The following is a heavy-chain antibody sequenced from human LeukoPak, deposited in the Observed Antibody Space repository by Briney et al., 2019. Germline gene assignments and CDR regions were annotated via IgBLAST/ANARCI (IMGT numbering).Heavy chain of an antibody. CDR1: GGSFSGYY. Sequence: PSETLSLTCAVYGGSFSGYYWSWIRQPPGKGLEWIGEINHSGSTNYNPSLKSRVTISVDTSKNQFSLKLSSVTAADTAVYYCARGAVGLVTICGVVKTRVFDYWGQGTLVTVSS. D-gene: IGHD3-3*01. V-gene: IGHV4-34*01. CDR3: ARGAVGLVTICGVVKTRVFDY. CDR2: INHSGST. J-gene: IGHJ4*02.